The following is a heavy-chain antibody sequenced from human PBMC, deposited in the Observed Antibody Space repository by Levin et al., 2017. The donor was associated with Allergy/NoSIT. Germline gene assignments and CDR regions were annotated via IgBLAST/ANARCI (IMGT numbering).Heavy chain of an antibody. CDR1: GFTFSSYS. Sequence: GGSLRLSCAASGFTFSSYSMNWVRQAPGKGLEWVSSISSSSSYIYYADSVKGRFTISRDNAKNSLYLQMNSLRAEDTAVYYCARDPQAYGYYYGMDVWGQGTTVTVSS. V-gene: IGHV3-21*01. CDR2: ISSSSSYI. D-gene: IGHD4-17*01. J-gene: IGHJ6*02. CDR3: ARDPQAYGYYYGMDV.